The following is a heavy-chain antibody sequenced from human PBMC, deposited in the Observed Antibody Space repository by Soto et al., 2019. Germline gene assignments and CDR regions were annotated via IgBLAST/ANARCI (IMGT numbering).Heavy chain of an antibody. CDR1: GFTFSSYA. Sequence: GGSLRLSCAASGFTFSSYAMSWVRQAPGKGLEWVSAISGSGGSTYYADSVKGRFTISRDNSKNTLYLQMNSLRAEDTAVYYCAKWRERMAARRGYFDYWGQGTLVTSPQ. J-gene: IGHJ4*02. D-gene: IGHD6-6*01. CDR2: ISGSGGST. V-gene: IGHV3-23*01. CDR3: AKWRERMAARRGYFDY.